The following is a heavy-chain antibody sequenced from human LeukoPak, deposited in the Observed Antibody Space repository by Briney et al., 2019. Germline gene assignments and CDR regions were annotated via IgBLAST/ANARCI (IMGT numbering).Heavy chain of an antibody. D-gene: IGHD7-27*01. CDR2: INHSGST. Sequence: PSETLSLTCAVYGGSFSGYYWSWIRQPPGKGLEWIGEINHSGSTNYNPSLKSRVTISVDTSKNQFSLKLSSVTAADTAVYYRARRELGIYYFDYWGQGTLVTVSS. CDR3: ARRELGIYYFDY. J-gene: IGHJ4*02. V-gene: IGHV4-34*01. CDR1: GGSFSGYY.